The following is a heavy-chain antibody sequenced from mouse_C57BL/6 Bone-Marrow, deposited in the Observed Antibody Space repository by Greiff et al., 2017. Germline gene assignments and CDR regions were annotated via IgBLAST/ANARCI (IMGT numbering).Heavy chain of an antibody. CDR1: GFTFSDYY. J-gene: IGHJ2*01. CDR2: INNDGSST. V-gene: IGHV5-16*01. Sequence: EVQLLESEGGLVQPGGSMKLSCTASGFTFSDYYMAWVPPVPEKGLEWVANINNDGSSTYYLDSLQSRFIISSDNAKYILYLQMSSLKSEDTATYDCARVPYYFDYWGQGTTLTVSS. CDR3: ARVPYYFDY.